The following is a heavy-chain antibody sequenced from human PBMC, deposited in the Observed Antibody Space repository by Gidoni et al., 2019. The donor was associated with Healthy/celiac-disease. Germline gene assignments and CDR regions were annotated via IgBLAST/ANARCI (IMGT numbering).Heavy chain of an antibody. V-gene: IGHV3-23*01. J-gene: IGHJ3*02. CDR2: ISCSGGST. D-gene: IGHD5-18*01. CDR3: AKLVQLWLRGAFDI. Sequence: EVQLLESGGGLVQPGGSLRLSCADSGFTFSSYAMSWVRQAPGKGLEWVSAISCSGGSTYYADSVKGRFTISRDNSKNTLYLQRNSLRAEDTAVYYCAKLVQLWLRGAFDIWGQGTMVTVSS. CDR1: GFTFSSYA.